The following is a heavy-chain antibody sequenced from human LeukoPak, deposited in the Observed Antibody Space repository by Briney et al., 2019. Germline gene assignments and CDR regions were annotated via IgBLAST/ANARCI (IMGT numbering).Heavy chain of an antibody. Sequence: QPGGSLRLSCAASGFTFSSYWMSWVRQAPGKGLEWVANIKQDESEKYYVDSVKGRFSITRDNAKNSMYLQINSLRAEDTAVYHCARGNDYGDHVGIYFDYWGQGTLVTVSS. CDR2: IKQDESEK. V-gene: IGHV3-7*03. D-gene: IGHD4-17*01. J-gene: IGHJ4*02. CDR3: ARGNDYGDHVGIYFDY. CDR1: GFTFSSYW.